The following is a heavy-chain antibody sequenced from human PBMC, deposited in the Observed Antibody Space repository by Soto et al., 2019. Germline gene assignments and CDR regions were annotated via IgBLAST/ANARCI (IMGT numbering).Heavy chain of an antibody. CDR1: GGSTSSGGYS. V-gene: IGHV4-30-2*01. CDR2: IYHSGST. CDR3: ARGINYYDSSGDSWFDP. D-gene: IGHD3-22*01. Sequence: SETLSLTCAVSGGSTSSGGYSWSWIRQPPGKGLEWIGYIYHSGSTYYNPSLKSRVTISVDRSKNQFSLKLSSVTAADTAVYYCARGINYYDSSGDSWFDPWGQGTLVTVSS. J-gene: IGHJ5*02.